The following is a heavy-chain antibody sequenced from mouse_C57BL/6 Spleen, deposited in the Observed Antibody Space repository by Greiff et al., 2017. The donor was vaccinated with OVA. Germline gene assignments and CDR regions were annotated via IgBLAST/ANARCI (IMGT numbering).Heavy chain of an antibody. CDR1: GFTFSSYG. V-gene: IGHV5-6*01. CDR3: ARRGTTVVASWYFDV. Sequence: EVHLVESGGDLVKPGGSLKLSCAASGFTFSSYGMSWVRQTPDTRLEWVATISSGGSYTYYPDSVKGRFTISRDNAKNTLYLQMSSLKSEDTAMYYCARRGTTVVASWYFDVWGTGTTVTVSS. D-gene: IGHD1-1*01. J-gene: IGHJ1*03. CDR2: ISSGGSYT.